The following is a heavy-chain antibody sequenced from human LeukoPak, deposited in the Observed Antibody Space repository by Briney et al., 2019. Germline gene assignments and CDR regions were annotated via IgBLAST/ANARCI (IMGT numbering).Heavy chain of an antibody. J-gene: IGHJ4*02. CDR3: ARGKLNRGWPSYYFDY. Sequence: GASVKVSCKASGYTFTSYGISWVRQAPGQGLEWMGWISAYNGNTNYAQKLQGRVTMTTDTSMSTAYMELRSLRSDDTAVYYCARGKLNRGWPSYYFDYWGQGTLVTVSS. CDR2: ISAYNGNT. V-gene: IGHV1-18*01. CDR1: GYTFTSYG. D-gene: IGHD6-19*01.